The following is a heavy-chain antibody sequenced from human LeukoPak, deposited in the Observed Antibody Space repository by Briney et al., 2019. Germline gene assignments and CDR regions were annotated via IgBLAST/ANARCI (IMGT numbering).Heavy chain of an antibody. J-gene: IGHJ4*02. CDR3: ARESDMHYDFWSGYLALDY. V-gene: IGHV3-48*01. CDR2: IISSGTTI. Sequence: GGSLRLSCAASGFTFSYYSMNWVRQAPGKGLEWVSYIISSGTTIYYADSVKGRFTISRDNAKNSLYLQMNSLRVEDTAVYYCARESDMHYDFWSGYLALDYWGQGTLVTVSS. D-gene: IGHD3-3*01. CDR1: GFTFSYYS.